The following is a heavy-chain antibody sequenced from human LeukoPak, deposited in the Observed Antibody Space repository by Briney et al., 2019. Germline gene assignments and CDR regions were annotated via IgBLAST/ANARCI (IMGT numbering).Heavy chain of an antibody. Sequence: GGSLRLSCAAPGVTFSNYNMNWVRQAPGKGLEWVSSITSSSSYTFYADSVKGRFTISRDNAKNSLYLQMNSLRVEDTAIYYCARDPYNGAYSEGYYYYYMDVWGKGTTVTVSS. CDR1: GVTFSNYN. CDR2: ITSSSSYT. J-gene: IGHJ6*03. V-gene: IGHV3-21*01. CDR3: ARDPYNGAYSEGYYYYYMDV. D-gene: IGHD1-1*01.